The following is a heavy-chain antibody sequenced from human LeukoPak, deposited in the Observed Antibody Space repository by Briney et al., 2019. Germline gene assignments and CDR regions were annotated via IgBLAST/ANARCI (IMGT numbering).Heavy chain of an antibody. D-gene: IGHD3-22*01. CDR3: ARQGPMIVVVKGAFDI. CDR1: GGSISSYY. J-gene: IGHJ3*02. V-gene: IGHV4-59*08. CDR2: IYYSGST. Sequence: SETLSLTCTVSGGSISSYYWSWIRQPPGKGLEWIGYIYYSGSTNYNPSLKSRVTISVDTSKNQFSLKLSSVTAADTAVYYCARQGPMIVVVKGAFDIWGQGTMVTVSS.